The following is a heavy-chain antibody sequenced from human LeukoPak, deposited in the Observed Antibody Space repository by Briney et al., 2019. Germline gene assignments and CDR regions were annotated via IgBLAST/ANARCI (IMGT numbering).Heavy chain of an antibody. CDR3: ARDGPDYGDFNWFAP. D-gene: IGHD4-17*01. Sequence: GGSLRLSCAASGFTFSRYCMSLVRQAPGKGLHWLATIKQDGNEKFYVDSVKGRFTISRDNAKNSLYLQMSSLRAEDTAIYYCARDGPDYGDFNWFAPWGQGTLVTVSS. V-gene: IGHV3-7*01. CDR2: IKQDGNEK. CDR1: GFTFSRYC. J-gene: IGHJ5*02.